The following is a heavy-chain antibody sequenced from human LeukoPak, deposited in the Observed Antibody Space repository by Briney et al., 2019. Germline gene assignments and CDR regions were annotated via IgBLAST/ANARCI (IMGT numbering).Heavy chain of an antibody. CDR3: AKAILVRTFYYYSSGYRGSHFDY. CDR1: GFTFSSYA. J-gene: IGHJ4*02. V-gene: IGHV3-23*01. CDR2: ISGSGGST. Sequence: PGGSLRLSCAASGFTFSSYAMSWVRQAPGKGLEWVSAISGSGGSTYYADSVKGRFTISRDNSKNTLYLQMNSLRAEDTAVYYCAKAILVRTFYYYSSGYRGSHFDYWGQGTLVTVSS. D-gene: IGHD3-22*01.